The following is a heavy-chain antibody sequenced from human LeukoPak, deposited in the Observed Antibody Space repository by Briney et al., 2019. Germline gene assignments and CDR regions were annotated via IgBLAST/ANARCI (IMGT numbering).Heavy chain of an antibody. J-gene: IGHJ4*02. Sequence: ASVKVSCKASGYTFTSYYMHWVRQAPGQGLEWMGIINPSGGSTSYAQKFQGRVTITADESTSTAYMELSSLRSEDTAVYYCARTAPSGSSDFDYWGQGTLVTVSS. CDR3: ARTAPSGSSDFDY. CDR1: GYTFTSYY. D-gene: IGHD1-26*01. V-gene: IGHV1-46*01. CDR2: INPSGGST.